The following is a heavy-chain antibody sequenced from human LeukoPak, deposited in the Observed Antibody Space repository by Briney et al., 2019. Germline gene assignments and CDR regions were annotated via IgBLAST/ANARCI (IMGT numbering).Heavy chain of an antibody. V-gene: IGHV4-61*05. J-gene: IGHJ5*02. CDR1: GGSISSSSYY. Sequence: SETLSLTCTVSGGSISSSSYYWGWIRQPPGKGLEWIGYIYYSGSTNYNPSLKSRVTISVDTSKNQFSLKLSSVTAADTAVYYCARGGGSSSWYNWFDPWGQGTLVTVSS. CDR2: IYYSGST. D-gene: IGHD6-13*01. CDR3: ARGGGSSSWYNWFDP.